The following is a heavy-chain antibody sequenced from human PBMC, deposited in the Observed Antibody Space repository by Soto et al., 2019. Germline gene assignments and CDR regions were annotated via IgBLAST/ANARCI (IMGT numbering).Heavy chain of an antibody. V-gene: IGHV3-7*01. CDR3: AGRRSSGSFKGTDLDY. J-gene: IGHJ4*02. D-gene: IGHD1-26*01. CDR1: GFTFSSYW. Sequence: GGSLRLSCAVSGFTFSSYWMSWVRQAPGKGLEWVANIKQDGSEKYYVDSVKGRFTISRDNVERSLDLQMNSLRAEDTAVYYCAGRRSSGSFKGTDLDYWGQGTLVTVSS. CDR2: IKQDGSEK.